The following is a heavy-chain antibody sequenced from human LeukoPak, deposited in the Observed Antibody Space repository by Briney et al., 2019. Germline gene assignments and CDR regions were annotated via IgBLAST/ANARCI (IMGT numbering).Heavy chain of an antibody. V-gene: IGHV1-69*06. CDR2: IIPIFGTA. J-gene: IGHJ4*02. CDR3: ARVFSGGTNSAGY. D-gene: IGHD1-1*01. CDR1: GGTFSSYA. Sequence: ASVKVSCKASGGTFSSYAISWVRQAPGQGLEWMGGIIPIFGTANYAQKFQGRVTITADKSTSTAYMELSSLRSEDTAVYYCARVFSGGTNSAGYWGQGTLVTVSS.